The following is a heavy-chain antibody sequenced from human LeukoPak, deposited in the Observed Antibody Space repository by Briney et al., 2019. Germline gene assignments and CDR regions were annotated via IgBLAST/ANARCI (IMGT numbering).Heavy chain of an antibody. CDR2: LYTGGNT. CDR1: GGSISSYY. Sequence: SETLSLTCTVSGGSISSYYWSWIRQPAGKGLEWIGRLYTGGNTNYSPSLQSRVTMSADTSKNQFSLKLRSVTAADTAVYYCARGYYDSSGYYLFDYWGQGTLVTVSS. D-gene: IGHD3-22*01. CDR3: ARGYYDSSGYYLFDY. V-gene: IGHV4-4*07. J-gene: IGHJ4*02.